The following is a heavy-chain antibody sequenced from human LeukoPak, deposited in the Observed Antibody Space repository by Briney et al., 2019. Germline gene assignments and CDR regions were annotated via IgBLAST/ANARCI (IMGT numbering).Heavy chain of an antibody. J-gene: IGHJ4*02. Sequence: GGSRRLSCAASGFTFSSYAMSWVRPAPGKGLEWGSAISGSGGSTYYADSVKGRFTISRDNSKNTLYLQMNSLRAEDTAVYYCAKYYYGSGSYYGLDYFDYWGQGTLVTVSS. D-gene: IGHD3-10*01. V-gene: IGHV3-23*01. CDR1: GFTFSSYA. CDR2: ISGSGGST. CDR3: AKYYYGSGSYYGLDYFDY.